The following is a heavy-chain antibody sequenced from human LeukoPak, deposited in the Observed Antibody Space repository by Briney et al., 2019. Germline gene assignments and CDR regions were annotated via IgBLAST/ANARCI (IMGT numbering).Heavy chain of an antibody. V-gene: IGHV4-39*01. J-gene: IGHJ3*02. CDR1: GGSISSSNYY. CDR2: IYFGGRT. D-gene: IGHD4-11*01. CDR3: ARRDYSYDAFDI. Sequence: PSETLCLTCTVSGGSISSSNYYWGWLRQPPGKGLECLGNIYFGGRTYYNPSLKSRVTMSVDTSKNQFFLKLSSVAATDTAVYFCARRDYSYDAFDIWGQGTMITVSS.